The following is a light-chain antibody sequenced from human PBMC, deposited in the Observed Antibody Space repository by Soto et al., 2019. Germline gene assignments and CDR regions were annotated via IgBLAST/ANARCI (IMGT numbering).Light chain of an antibody. J-gene: IGKJ3*01. CDR1: QDIGTW. CDR3: QQANSLFG. V-gene: IGKV1-12*01. Sequence: DIQMTQSPSSVSASVGDRVTITCRASQDIGTWLAWYQQKPGKAPKLLIFGPSRLHSGVPSRFSGSGSGTDFTLTISSLQPEDFATYYCQQANSLFGFGPGTKVDIK. CDR2: GPS.